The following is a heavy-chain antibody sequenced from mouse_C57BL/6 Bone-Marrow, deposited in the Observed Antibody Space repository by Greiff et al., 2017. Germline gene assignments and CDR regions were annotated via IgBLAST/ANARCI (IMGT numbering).Heavy chain of an antibody. CDR1: GYAFTNYL. CDR3: ARYYYGRSLAY. J-gene: IGHJ3*01. V-gene: IGHV1-54*01. D-gene: IGHD1-1*01. CDR2: INPGSGGT. Sequence: VQLQQSGAELVRPGTSVKVSCKASGYAFTNYLIEWVKQRPGQGLEWIGVINPGSGGTNYNEKFKGKATLTADKSSSTAYMQLSSLTSEDSAVYFCARYYYGRSLAYWGQGTLVTVSA.